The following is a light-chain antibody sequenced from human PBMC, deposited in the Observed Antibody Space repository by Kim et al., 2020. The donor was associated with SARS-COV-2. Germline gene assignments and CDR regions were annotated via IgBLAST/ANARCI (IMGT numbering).Light chain of an antibody. Sequence: QTVVTQESSFSVSPGGTVTLTCGLSSGPVSTSYYPSWYQQAPGQAPRTLIYNTNTRSSGVPDRFSGSILGNKAALTITGAQADDESDYYCVLYMGSGIWVFGGGTQLTVL. V-gene: IGLV8-61*01. CDR3: VLYMGSGIWV. J-gene: IGLJ3*02. CDR1: SGPVSTSYY. CDR2: NTN.